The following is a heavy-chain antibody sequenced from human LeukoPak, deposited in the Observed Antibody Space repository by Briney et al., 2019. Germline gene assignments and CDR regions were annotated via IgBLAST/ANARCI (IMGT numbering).Heavy chain of an antibody. D-gene: IGHD3-10*01. Sequence: SETLSLTCAVYGGSFSGYYWSWIRQPPGKGLEWIGEINHSGSTNYNPSLKSRAAISVDTSKNQFSLNLSSVTAAGTAVYYCARRHYGSGNIDSWGQGTLVTVSS. CDR2: INHSGST. CDR3: ARRHYGSGNIDS. CDR1: GGSFSGYY. J-gene: IGHJ4*02. V-gene: IGHV4-34*01.